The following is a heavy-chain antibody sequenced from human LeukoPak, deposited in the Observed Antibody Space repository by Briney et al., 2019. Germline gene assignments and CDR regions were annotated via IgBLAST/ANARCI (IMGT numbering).Heavy chain of an antibody. CDR1: GFTFGHFY. Sequence: GGSLRLSCEASGFTFGHFYMAWIRQAPGRGLEPLSFISPTGDIKKYVDSVKGRFTISRDNAKNSMYLEMNSLSAEDTAFYYCEREHWAAPDHWGQGTLVTVSP. V-gene: IGHV3-11*01. CDR2: ISPTGDIK. D-gene: IGHD3-16*01. J-gene: IGHJ4*02. CDR3: EREHWAAPDH.